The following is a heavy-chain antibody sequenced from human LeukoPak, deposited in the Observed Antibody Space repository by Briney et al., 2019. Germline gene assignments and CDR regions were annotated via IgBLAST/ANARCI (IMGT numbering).Heavy chain of an antibody. D-gene: IGHD4-17*01. V-gene: IGHV4-59*01. CDR2: IYYSGST. CDR3: ARDTDRAFDY. J-gene: IGHJ4*02. Sequence: SETLSLTCTVSGVSISSYYWSWIRQPPGKGLEWIGYIYYSGSTNYNPSLKSRVTISVDTSKNQFSLKLSSVTAADTAVYYCARDTDRAFDYWGQGTLVTVSS. CDR1: GVSISSYY.